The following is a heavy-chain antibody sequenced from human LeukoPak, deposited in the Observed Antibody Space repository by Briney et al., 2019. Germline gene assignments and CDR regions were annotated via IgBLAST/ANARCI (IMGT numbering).Heavy chain of an antibody. Sequence: GGSLRLSCAASGFTVTSNFMSWVRQAPGKGLEWVSVTNSGGTTYYADSVKGRFTISRDISKNALYLQMNSLRGDDTAVYYCAGSAVTNLDSWGQGNLVTVSS. CDR3: AGSAVTNLDS. D-gene: IGHD4-23*01. CDR1: GFTVTSNF. V-gene: IGHV3-66*01. CDR2: TNSGGTT. J-gene: IGHJ4*02.